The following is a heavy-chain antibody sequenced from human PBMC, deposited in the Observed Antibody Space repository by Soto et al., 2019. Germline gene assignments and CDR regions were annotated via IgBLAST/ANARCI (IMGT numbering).Heavy chain of an antibody. CDR3: ARHLFLPEGSSGYYYVPYYYYGMDV. J-gene: IGHJ6*02. V-gene: IGHV5-51*01. Sequence: PGESLKISCKGSGYSFTSYWIGWVRQMPGKGLEWMGIIYPGDSDTRYSPSFQGQVTISADKSISTAYLQWSSLKASDTAMYYCARHLFLPEGSSGYYYVPYYYYGMDVWGQGTTVTVSS. D-gene: IGHD3-22*01. CDR1: GYSFTSYW. CDR2: IYPGDSDT.